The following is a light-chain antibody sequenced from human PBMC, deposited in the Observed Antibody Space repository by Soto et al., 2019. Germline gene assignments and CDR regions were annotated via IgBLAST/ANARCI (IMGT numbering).Light chain of an antibody. CDR1: QSITRSY. Sequence: EIVLTQSPGTLSLSPGERATLSCRASQSITRSYIAWYQQKPGQAPRLLIYDASSRATGIPDRFGGSRSGTDFTLTISRLEPEDFAVYYCQQYSSSPETFGQGTKVEIK. CDR2: DAS. J-gene: IGKJ1*01. CDR3: QQYSSSPET. V-gene: IGKV3-20*01.